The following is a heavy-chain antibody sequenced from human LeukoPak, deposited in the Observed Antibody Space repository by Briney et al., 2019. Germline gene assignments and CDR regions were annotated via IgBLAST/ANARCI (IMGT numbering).Heavy chain of an antibody. Sequence: ASVKVSCKASGYSFTSHCMHWVRQAPGQGLEWMGLINPSGSSTLYAQKFQGRVTMTRDMSTSTVYMELSSLRSEDTAVYYCARDVDSSGYYYGDYFDYWGQGTLVTVSS. J-gene: IGHJ4*02. CDR3: ARDVDSSGYYYGDYFDY. CDR1: GYSFTSHC. CDR2: INPSGSST. V-gene: IGHV1-46*01. D-gene: IGHD3-22*01.